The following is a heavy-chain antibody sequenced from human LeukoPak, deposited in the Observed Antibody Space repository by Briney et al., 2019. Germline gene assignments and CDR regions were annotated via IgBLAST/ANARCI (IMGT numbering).Heavy chain of an antibody. J-gene: IGHJ4*02. Sequence: TSVKVSCKASGFTFTTSAMQWVRQARGQRLEWIGWILVGSGDTKYAQNFQERVTITRDMSTSTVYMELSSLRSEDTAVYYCARVGYDFWSGYYSFDYWGQGTLVTVSS. D-gene: IGHD3-3*01. V-gene: IGHV1-58*02. CDR2: ILVGSGDT. CDR3: ARVGYDFWSGYYSFDY. CDR1: GFTFTTSA.